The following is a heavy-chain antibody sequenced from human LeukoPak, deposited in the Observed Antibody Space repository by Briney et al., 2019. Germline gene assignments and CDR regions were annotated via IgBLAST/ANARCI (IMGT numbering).Heavy chain of an antibody. V-gene: IGHV5-51*01. J-gene: IGHJ4*02. D-gene: IGHD3-16*01. CDR2: IYPGDSDT. CDR1: GYSFATHW. Sequence: RLGESLKISCKGSGYSFATHWIGWVRQMPGEGLEWMGIIYPGDSDTTYSPSFQGQVTISADKSISTAFLQWSSLKASDTAMYYCASRIGRGSRNFDYWGQGTLVTVSS. CDR3: ASRIGRGSRNFDY.